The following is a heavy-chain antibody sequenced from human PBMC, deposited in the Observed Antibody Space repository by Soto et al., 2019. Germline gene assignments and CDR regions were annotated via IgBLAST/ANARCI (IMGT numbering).Heavy chain of an antibody. CDR2: ISYDGSNK. J-gene: IGHJ4*02. D-gene: IGHD3-16*01. CDR3: AKVYSIWGPTAPGFDY. Sequence: HPAGSLRLSCVASGFTFISYGMHWVRKAPGKGLEWVAVISYDGSNKYYADSVKGRFTISRDNSKNTLYLQMNSLRAEDTAVYYCAKVYSIWGPTAPGFDYWGQGTLVTVSS. CDR1: GFTFISYG. V-gene: IGHV3-30*18.